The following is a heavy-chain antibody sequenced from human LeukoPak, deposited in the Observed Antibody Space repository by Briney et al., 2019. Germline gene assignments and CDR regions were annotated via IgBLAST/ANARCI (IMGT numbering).Heavy chain of an antibody. CDR1: GGSISSYY. J-gene: IGHJ6*03. D-gene: IGHD3-22*01. CDR3: ARAYHYYCYYYYMDV. V-gene: IGHV4-59*01. CDR2: IYYSGST. Sequence: SETLSLTCTVSGGSISSYYWSWIRQPPGKGLEWIGYIYYSGSTNYNPSLKSRVTISVDTSKNQFSLKLSSVTAADTAVYYCARAYHYYCYYYYMDVWGKGTTVTVSS.